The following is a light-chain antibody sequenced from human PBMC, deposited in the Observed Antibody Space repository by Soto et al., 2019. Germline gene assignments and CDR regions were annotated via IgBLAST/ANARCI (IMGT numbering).Light chain of an antibody. Sequence: PGEIATLSCRATQSVSSTYLARYQQQPGQAPRVVMSGTSNRAPGTPDRLSGSGSATDFTLPIIRLEPEDVAVYYCQQYENATWTFGQGTKVDIK. V-gene: IGKV3-20*01. CDR1: QSVSSTY. CDR2: GTS. CDR3: QQYENATWT. J-gene: IGKJ1*01.